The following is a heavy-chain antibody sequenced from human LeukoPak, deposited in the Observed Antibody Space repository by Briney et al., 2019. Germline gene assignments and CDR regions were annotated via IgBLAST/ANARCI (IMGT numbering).Heavy chain of an antibody. CDR2: IYYSGST. V-gene: IGHV4-39*01. CDR1: GGSVSSSSYY. Sequence: PETLSLTCTVSGGSVSSSSYYWGWIRQPPGKGLEWIGSIYYSGSTYYNPSLKSRVTISVDTSKNQFSLKLSSVTAADTAVYYCAKGGNWNGRFDPWGQGTLVTVSS. J-gene: IGHJ5*02. D-gene: IGHD1-1*01. CDR3: AKGGNWNGRFDP.